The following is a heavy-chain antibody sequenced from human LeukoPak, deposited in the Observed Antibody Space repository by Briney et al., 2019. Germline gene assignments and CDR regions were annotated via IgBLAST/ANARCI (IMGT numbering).Heavy chain of an antibody. CDR2: ISVYNGNT. Sequence: GASVKVSCKTSGYTFTSYGISWVRQAPGQGLEWMGWISVYNGNTNYAQKLQGRVTMTTDTSTSTAYMELRSLRSDDTALYYCARDHSGSYFYYMDVWGKGTTVAVSS. V-gene: IGHV1-18*01. D-gene: IGHD6-6*01. CDR3: ARDHSGSYFYYMDV. CDR1: GYTFTSYG. J-gene: IGHJ6*03.